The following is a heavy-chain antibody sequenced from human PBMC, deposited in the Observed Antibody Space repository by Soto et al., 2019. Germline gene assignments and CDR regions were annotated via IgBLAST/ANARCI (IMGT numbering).Heavy chain of an antibody. CDR3: ARVILMWRTQYLSDLFDP. Sequence: SETLSLTCAVSGYSISSGYYWGWIRQPPGKGLEWVGTIYHSGSTYYNPSLKSRVTISVDTSKNQFSLKVSSVTAADTAMYYCARVILMWRTQYLSDLFDPCGQGTLVIVTA. V-gene: IGHV4-38-2*01. D-gene: IGHD3-10*01. J-gene: IGHJ5*01. CDR1: GYSISSGYY. CDR2: IYHSGST.